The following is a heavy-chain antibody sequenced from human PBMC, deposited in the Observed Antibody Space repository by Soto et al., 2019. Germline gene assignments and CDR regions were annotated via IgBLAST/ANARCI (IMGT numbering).Heavy chain of an antibody. D-gene: IGHD3-16*01. Sequence: ASVKVSCKASGYTFTSYGISWVRQAPGQGLEWMGWISAYNGNTNYAQKLQGRVTMTTDTSTSTAYMELRSLRSDDTAVYYCGRDLISRLRGPYAAFDIWGQGTMVTVSS. J-gene: IGHJ3*02. V-gene: IGHV1-18*01. CDR3: GRDLISRLRGPYAAFDI. CDR1: GYTFTSYG. CDR2: ISAYNGNT.